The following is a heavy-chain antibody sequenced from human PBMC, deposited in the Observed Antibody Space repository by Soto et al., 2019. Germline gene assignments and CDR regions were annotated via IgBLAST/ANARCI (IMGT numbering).Heavy chain of an antibody. J-gene: IGHJ4*02. D-gene: IGHD2-2*01. CDR2: IDPSDSYT. Sequence: EVQLVQSGAEVKKPGESLRISCKASGYSFTNYWISWVRQMSGKGLEWMGRIDPSDSYTNYSPSFQGHVTISADKSISTAYLQWSSLKASDTAMYYCARRRYCSSTTCYATFDYWGQGTLVTVSS. CDR3: ARRRYCSSTTCYATFDY. V-gene: IGHV5-10-1*01. CDR1: GYSFTNYW.